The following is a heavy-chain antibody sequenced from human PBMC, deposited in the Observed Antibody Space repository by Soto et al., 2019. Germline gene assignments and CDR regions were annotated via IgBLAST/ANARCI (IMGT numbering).Heavy chain of an antibody. D-gene: IGHD2-15*01. CDR1: GGTFSSYA. J-gene: IGHJ5*02. V-gene: IGHV1-69*13. CDR2: IIPIFGTA. CDR3: AIAQDIVVVVAATFPPWFDP. Sequence: SVKVSCKASGGTFSSYAISWVRQAPGQGLEWMGGIIPIFGTANCAQEFQGRVTITADESTSTAYMELISLRSEDTAVYYYAIAQDIVVVVAATFPPWFDPWGQGTLVTVSS.